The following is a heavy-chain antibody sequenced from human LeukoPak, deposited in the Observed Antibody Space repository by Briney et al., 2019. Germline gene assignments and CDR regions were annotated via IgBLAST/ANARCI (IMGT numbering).Heavy chain of an antibody. Sequence: ASVKVSCKASGGTFSSYAISWVRQAPGQGLEWMGGIIPIFGTANYAQKFQGRVTITADESTSTAYMELSRLRSDDTAVYYCAREVAHCGGDCYPSTTNWFDPWGQGTLVTVSS. CDR1: GGTFSSYA. V-gene: IGHV1-69*13. CDR2: IIPIFGTA. J-gene: IGHJ5*02. CDR3: AREVAHCGGDCYPSTTNWFDP. D-gene: IGHD2-21*02.